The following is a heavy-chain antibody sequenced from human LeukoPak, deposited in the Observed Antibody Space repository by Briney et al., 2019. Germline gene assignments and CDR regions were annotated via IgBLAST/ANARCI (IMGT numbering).Heavy chain of an antibody. D-gene: IGHD2/OR15-2a*01. CDR1: GFTFSSYG. CDR3: ATFIAYSTPFDY. CDR2: ISYDGSNK. J-gene: IGHJ4*02. V-gene: IGHV3-30*03. Sequence: PGGSLRLSCAASGFTFSSYGMHWVRQAPGKGLEWVAVISYDGSNKYYADSVKGRFTISRDNSKNTLYLQMNSLRAEDTALYYCATFIAYSTPFDYWGQGTQVTVAS.